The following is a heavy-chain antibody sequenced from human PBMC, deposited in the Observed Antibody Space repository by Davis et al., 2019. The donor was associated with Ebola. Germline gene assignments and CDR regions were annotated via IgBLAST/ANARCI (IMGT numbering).Heavy chain of an antibody. Sequence: ASVKVSCKASGYTFTSYYMHWVRQAPGQGLEWMGIINPSGGSTSYAQKFQDRVTMTRDTSTSTVYMELSSLRSEDTAVYYCARGLSPGTGNYYYYYGMDVWGQGTTVTVSS. D-gene: IGHD1-1*01. CDR2: INPSGGST. V-gene: IGHV1-46*01. CDR3: ARGLSPGTGNYYYYYGMDV. J-gene: IGHJ6*02. CDR1: GYTFTSYY.